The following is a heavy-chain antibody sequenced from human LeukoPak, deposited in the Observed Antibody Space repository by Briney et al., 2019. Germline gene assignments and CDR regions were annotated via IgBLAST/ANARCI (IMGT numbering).Heavy chain of an antibody. V-gene: IGHV3-48*04. CDR3: ARGNPNRNALDL. Sequence: GGSLRLSCATTGFIFSDYSMSWVRQAPGKGLEWLSFISTSSNTIYYADSVKGRFTVSRDNAKNSLFLQMNSLRGEDTAVYYCARGNPNRNALDLWGQGTMVTISS. CDR1: GFIFSDYS. D-gene: IGHD1-14*01. J-gene: IGHJ3*01. CDR2: ISTSSNTI.